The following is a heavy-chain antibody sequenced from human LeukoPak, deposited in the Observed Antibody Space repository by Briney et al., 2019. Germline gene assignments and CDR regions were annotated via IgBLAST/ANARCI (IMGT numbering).Heavy chain of an antibody. Sequence: GGSLRLSCAASGFSFSTYWMHWVRQAPGKGLVWVSTIPSDGGPTSSAGSVKGRFTISRDDAKNTLYLQMNNLRAEDTAVYYCARENWGLSDSWGQGTLVTVSS. V-gene: IGHV3-74*01. CDR2: IPSDGGPT. CDR1: GFSFSTYW. CDR3: ARENWGLSDS. D-gene: IGHD2/OR15-2a*01. J-gene: IGHJ4*02.